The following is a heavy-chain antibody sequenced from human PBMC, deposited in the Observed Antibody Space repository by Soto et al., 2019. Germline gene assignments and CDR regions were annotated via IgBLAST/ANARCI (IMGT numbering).Heavy chain of an antibody. D-gene: IGHD5-18*01. V-gene: IGHV3-7*01. Sequence: GGSLRRSCAASEFSFRSYLMTWVRQAPGKGLEWVALINEDGSQKYYVGSVKGRFIISRDNAKDSVYMQMDSLRAGDTAVYFCARVGRYGWDFDHWGQGTLVTVSS. CDR1: EFSFRSYL. J-gene: IGHJ4*02. CDR3: ARVGRYGWDFDH. CDR2: INEDGSQK.